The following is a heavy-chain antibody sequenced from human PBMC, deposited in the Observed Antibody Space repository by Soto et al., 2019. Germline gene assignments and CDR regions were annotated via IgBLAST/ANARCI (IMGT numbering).Heavy chain of an antibody. J-gene: IGHJ4*02. CDR2: INHSGST. V-gene: IGHV4-34*01. CDR1: GGSFSGYY. Sequence: QVQLQQWGAGLLKPSETLSLTCAVYGGSFSGYYWTWIRQPPGTGLEWIGEINHSGSTNYNPSLKSRGTLSVDTSKNQFSLKLTSVTAADTAVYYCARDKITGLFDYWGQGTLVTVSS. CDR3: ARDKITGLFDY. D-gene: IGHD2-8*02.